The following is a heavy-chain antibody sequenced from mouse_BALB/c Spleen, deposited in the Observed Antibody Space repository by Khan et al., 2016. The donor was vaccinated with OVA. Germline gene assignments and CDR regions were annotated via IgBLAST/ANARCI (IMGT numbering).Heavy chain of an antibody. CDR3: ARSDDGYYYFDY. J-gene: IGHJ2*01. Sequence: QVQLQQSGAELAKPGASVKMSCKASGYTFTSYWMHWVKQRPGQGLEWIGYINPSTGYTEYNQKFKDKATLTADKSSSPAYMQLSSLTSEDSAVYYCARSDDGYYYFDYWGQGTTLTVSS. D-gene: IGHD2-3*01. V-gene: IGHV1-7*01. CDR2: INPSTGYT. CDR1: GYTFTSYW.